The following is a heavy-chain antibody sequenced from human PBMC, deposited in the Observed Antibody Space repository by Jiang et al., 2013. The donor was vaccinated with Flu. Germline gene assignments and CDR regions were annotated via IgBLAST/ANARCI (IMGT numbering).Heavy chain of an antibody. D-gene: IGHD3-10*01. J-gene: IGHJ4*02. CDR1: GYTFTGHY. CDR2: INPTSGGT. Sequence: GAEVKKPGASVKVSCKASGYTFTGHYLHWVRQAPGQGLEWMGWINPTSGGTNYAQKFQGRVTMTRDTSISTAYMELSSLRSEDTAVYYCARDPDGSGSYLDYWGQGTLVTVSS. V-gene: IGHV1-2*02. CDR3: ARDPDGSGSYLDY.